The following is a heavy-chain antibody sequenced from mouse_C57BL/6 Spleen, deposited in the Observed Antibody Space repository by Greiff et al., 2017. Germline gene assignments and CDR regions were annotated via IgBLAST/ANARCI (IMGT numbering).Heavy chain of an antibody. CDR2: IYPRSGNT. CDR3: AREGY. CDR1: GYTFTSYG. J-gene: IGHJ3*01. Sequence: QVQLQQSGAELARPGASVKMSCKASGYTFTSYGISWVKQRTGQGLEWIGEIYPRSGNTYSNEKFKGKATLTADKSSSTAYMERRSLTSEDSAVYFCAREGYWGQGTLVTVSA. V-gene: IGHV1-81*01.